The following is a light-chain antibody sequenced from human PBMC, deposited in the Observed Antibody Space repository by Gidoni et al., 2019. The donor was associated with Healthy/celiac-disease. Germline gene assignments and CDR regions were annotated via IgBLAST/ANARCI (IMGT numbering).Light chain of an antibody. J-gene: IGKJ2*01. Sequence: EIVLTQSPATLSLSPGERATLSCRASQRVSSYLAWYQQKPGQAPRLLIYDASNRATGIPARFSGSGSGTDFTLTISSLEPEDFAVYYCQQRSNWPSMYTFXXXTKLEIK. V-gene: IGKV3-11*01. CDR3: QQRSNWPSMYT. CDR2: DAS. CDR1: QRVSSY.